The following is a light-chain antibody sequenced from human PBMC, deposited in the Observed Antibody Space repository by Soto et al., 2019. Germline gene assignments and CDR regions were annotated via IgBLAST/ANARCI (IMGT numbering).Light chain of an antibody. CDR3: SSYTGSSALWV. J-gene: IGLJ3*02. V-gene: IGLV2-14*01. Sequence: QTVVTQPASVSGSPGQSITISCTGTSSDVGRYNYVSWYQQYPGKAPKLMIYDVTNRPSGVSNRFSGSKSGNTASLTISGLQAEDEGDYYCSSYTGSSALWVFGGGTKLTVL. CDR2: DVT. CDR1: SSDVGRYNY.